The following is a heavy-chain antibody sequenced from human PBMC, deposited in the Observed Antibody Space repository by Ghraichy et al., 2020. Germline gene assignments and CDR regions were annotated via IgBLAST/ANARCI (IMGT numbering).Heavy chain of an antibody. J-gene: IGHJ6*02. CDR1: GGSFRVYH. CDR2: INHISTT. Sequence: SETLSLTCAVYGGSFRVYHCSWSRQPPGKGLEWIGEINHISTTSYNPSLKSRVTISVDTSKNQFSLKLTSVTAADTAVYYCARGCEYGSSSIGAPGDCMDVCGPGTTVTVSS. V-gene: IGHV4-34*01. CDR3: ARGCEYGSSSIGAPGDCMDV. D-gene: IGHD6-6*01.